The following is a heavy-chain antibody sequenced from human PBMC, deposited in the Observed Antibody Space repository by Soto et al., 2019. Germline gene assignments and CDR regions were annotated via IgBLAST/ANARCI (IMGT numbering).Heavy chain of an antibody. CDR1: GYTFTGYA. V-gene: IGHV1-3*01. J-gene: IGHJ4*02. Sequence: ASVKVSCKASGYTFTGYAMHWVRQAPGQRLEWMGWINAGNGNTKYSQKFQGRVTITRDTSASTAYMELSSLRSEDTAVYYCARAVAVPADFDYWGQGTTVTVPS. D-gene: IGHD6-19*01. CDR3: ARAVAVPADFDY. CDR2: INAGNGNT.